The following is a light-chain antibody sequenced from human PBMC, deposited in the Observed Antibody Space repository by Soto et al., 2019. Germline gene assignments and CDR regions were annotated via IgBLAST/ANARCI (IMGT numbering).Light chain of an antibody. Sequence: DIQMTQTPPTLSASVGDRVTITCRASQTISSWLAWYQQKAGKAPKLLIYKASTLKSGVPSRFSGSGSGTEFPLTISSLEPDDFVTYCCQASNIYSTFGQGTRVDIK. J-gene: IGKJ5*01. CDR1: QTISSW. V-gene: IGKV1-5*03. CDR3: QASNIYST. CDR2: KAS.